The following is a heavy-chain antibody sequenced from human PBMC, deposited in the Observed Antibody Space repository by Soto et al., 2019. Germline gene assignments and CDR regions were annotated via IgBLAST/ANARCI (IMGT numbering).Heavy chain of an antibody. Sequence: LSLTCAVYGGSFSGYYWSWIRQPPGKGLEWIGEINHSGSTNYNPSLKSRVTISVDTSKNQFSLKLSSVTAADTAVYYCARGLRITMIVVVIGWFDPWGQGTLVTVSS. J-gene: IGHJ5*02. CDR1: GGSFSGYY. D-gene: IGHD3-22*01. CDR3: ARGLRITMIVVVIGWFDP. V-gene: IGHV4-34*01. CDR2: INHSGST.